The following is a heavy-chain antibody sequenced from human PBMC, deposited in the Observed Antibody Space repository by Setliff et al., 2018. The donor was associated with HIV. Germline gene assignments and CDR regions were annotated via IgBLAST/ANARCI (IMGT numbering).Heavy chain of an antibody. J-gene: IGHJ4*02. V-gene: IGHV4-38-2*01. CDR3: ARHWLKPIQELQQLPLLDYFDY. D-gene: IGHD6-13*01. CDR1: GGSISSSNW. Sequence: LSLTCAVSGGSISSSNWWGWLRQPPGKGLEWIGSIYHSGSTYYNPSLKSRVTISVDTSKNQFSLKLSSVTAADTAVYYCARHWLKPIQELQQLPLLDYFDYWGQGTLVTVPQ. CDR2: IYHSGST.